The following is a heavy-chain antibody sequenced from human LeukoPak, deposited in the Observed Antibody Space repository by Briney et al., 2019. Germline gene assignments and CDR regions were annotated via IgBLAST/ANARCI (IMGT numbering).Heavy chain of an antibody. J-gene: IGHJ4*02. Sequence: PSQTLSLTCTVSGGSISSGDYYWSWIRQPPGKGLEWIGYIYYSGSTYYNPYLKSRVTISVDTSKNQFSLKLSSVTAADTAVYYCARQGYYDFWSGYYAFDYWGQGTLVTVSS. CDR2: IYYSGST. D-gene: IGHD3-3*01. V-gene: IGHV4-30-4*08. CDR1: GGSISSGDYY. CDR3: ARQGYYDFWSGYYAFDY.